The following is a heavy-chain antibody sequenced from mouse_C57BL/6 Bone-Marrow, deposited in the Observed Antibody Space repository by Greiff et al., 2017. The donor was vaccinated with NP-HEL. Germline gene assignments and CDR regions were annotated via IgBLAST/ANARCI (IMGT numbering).Heavy chain of an antibody. CDR2: ISDGGSYT. V-gene: IGHV5-4*03. CDR1: GFTFSSYA. Sequence: EVKLEESGGGLVKPGGSLKLSCAASGFTFSSYAMSWVRQTPEKRLEWVATISDGGSYTYYPDNVKGRFTISRENAKNNLYLQMSHLKSEDTAMYYCARLRYSHDYWGQGTTLTVSS. D-gene: IGHD1-1*01. J-gene: IGHJ2*01. CDR3: ARLRYSHDY.